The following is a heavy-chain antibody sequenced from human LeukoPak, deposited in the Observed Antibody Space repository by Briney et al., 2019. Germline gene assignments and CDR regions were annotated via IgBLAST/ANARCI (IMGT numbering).Heavy chain of an antibody. J-gene: IGHJ6*03. V-gene: IGHV3-30*02. Sequence: GGSLRLSCAGSGFSFSSYGMHWVRQAPGKGLEWMAFIRSDGSNKYYTDSVKGRFTISRDNSKNTLYLQMNSLRAEDTAVYYCAKGRGWEASYYYYYMDVWGKGTTVTISS. CDR2: IRSDGSNK. CDR1: GFSFSSYG. CDR3: AKGRGWEASYYYYYMDV. D-gene: IGHD1-26*01.